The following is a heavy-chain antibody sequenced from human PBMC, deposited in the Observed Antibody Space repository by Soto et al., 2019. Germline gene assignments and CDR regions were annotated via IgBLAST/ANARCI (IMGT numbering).Heavy chain of an antibody. D-gene: IGHD3-9*01. CDR3: ASGYYDILTGRDTKYYFDY. J-gene: IGHJ4*02. V-gene: IGHV4-30-4*01. CDR1: GGSIINGDYY. CDR2: IYYSGNT. Sequence: SETLSLTCTVSGGSIINGDYYWSWIRQPPGKGLEWIGYIYYSGNTYYNPSLKSRVMISVDTSKNQFSLNLSSVTVADTAVYYCASGYYDILTGRDTKYYFDYWGQGALVTVSS.